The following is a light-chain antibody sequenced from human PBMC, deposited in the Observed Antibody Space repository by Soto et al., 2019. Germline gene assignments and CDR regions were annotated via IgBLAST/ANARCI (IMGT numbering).Light chain of an antibody. CDR3: QQYNSYSRA. Sequence: DIQMTQSPSTLSASVGDRVTITCRASQSIGTWLAWYQYKPGRAPKLLIYDASTLEGGVPSRFSGSRSGTEFPFTISSLQPDDFATYYCQQYNSYSRAFGQGTKVDIK. J-gene: IGKJ1*01. V-gene: IGKV1-5*01. CDR2: DAS. CDR1: QSIGTW.